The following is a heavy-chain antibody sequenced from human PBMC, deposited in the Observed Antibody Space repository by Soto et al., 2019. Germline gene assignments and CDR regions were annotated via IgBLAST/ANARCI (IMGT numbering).Heavy chain of an antibody. J-gene: IGHJ5*02. V-gene: IGHV4-30-2*01. CDR2: IYHSGST. CDR1: GGSISSGGYS. CDR3: ARVPSP. Sequence: QLQLQESGSGLVKPSQTLSLTCAISGGSISSGGYSWGWIRQPPGEGLEWIGYIYHSGSTYYNPSLRSRVTITVDRSKNQVTPKLSSVTAADTAVYYCARVPSPWGQGTLVTVSS.